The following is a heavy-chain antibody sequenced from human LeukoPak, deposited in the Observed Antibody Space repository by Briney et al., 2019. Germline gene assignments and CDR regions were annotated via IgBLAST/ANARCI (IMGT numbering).Heavy chain of an antibody. Sequence: SVNVSCKASGGTFSSYAISWVRQAPGQGLEWMGGIIPIFGTANYAQKFQGRVTITADESTSTAYMELSSLRSEDTAVYYCARDSTEWEPGHKDAFDIWGQGTMVTVSS. V-gene: IGHV1-69*13. D-gene: IGHD1-26*01. CDR1: GGTFSSYA. CDR2: IIPIFGTA. CDR3: ARDSTEWEPGHKDAFDI. J-gene: IGHJ3*02.